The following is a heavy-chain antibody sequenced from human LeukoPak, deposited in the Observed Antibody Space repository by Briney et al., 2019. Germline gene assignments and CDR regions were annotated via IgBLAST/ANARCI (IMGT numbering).Heavy chain of an antibody. CDR3: ARDWAGSAWLTRALEY. J-gene: IGHJ4*02. V-gene: IGHV3-7*01. Sequence: GGSLRLSCAASGFTFSTYGIHWVRQAPGKGLEWVANIKQDGSQKYYVDSVKGRFTISRDNAKSLLYLQMNSLRPEDTAVYYCARDWAGSAWLTRALEYWGQGILVTVSS. D-gene: IGHD6-19*01. CDR2: IKQDGSQK. CDR1: GFTFSTYG.